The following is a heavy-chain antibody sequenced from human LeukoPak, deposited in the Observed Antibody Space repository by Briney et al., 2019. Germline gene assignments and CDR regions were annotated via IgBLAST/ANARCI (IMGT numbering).Heavy chain of an antibody. Sequence: PGGSLRLSCAASGFTFTNAWMNWVRQAPGKGLEWVGRIKSKTYGGTTDYAAPVKGRFTISRDDSKKTLYLQMSGLKTEDTAVYYCTTEGYGDAFDIWGQGTMVTVSS. CDR3: TTEGYGDAFDI. J-gene: IGHJ3*02. D-gene: IGHD5-18*01. CDR1: GFTFTNAW. CDR2: IKSKTYGGTT. V-gene: IGHV3-15*07.